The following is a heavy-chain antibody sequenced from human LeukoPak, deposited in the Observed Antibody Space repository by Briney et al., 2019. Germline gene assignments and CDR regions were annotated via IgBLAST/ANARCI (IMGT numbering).Heavy chain of an antibody. Sequence: ASVKVSCKASGYPFTTYGISWVRQAPGQGLEWMGWVGTYNGDTRYAQNFQGRVTMTTDTSTNTAYMELRSLRSDDTALFYCARLPDYYDRTGPIKDGFDIWGQGTRVTVSS. CDR3: ARLPDYYDRTGPIKDGFDI. V-gene: IGHV1-18*01. D-gene: IGHD3-22*01. CDR1: GYPFTTYG. CDR2: VGTYNGDT. J-gene: IGHJ3*02.